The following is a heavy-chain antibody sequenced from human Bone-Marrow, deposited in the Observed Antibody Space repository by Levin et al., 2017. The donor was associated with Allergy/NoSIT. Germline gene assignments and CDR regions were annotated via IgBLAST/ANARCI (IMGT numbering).Heavy chain of an antibody. D-gene: IGHD1-14*01. Sequence: GESLKISCVASGLSVRHAYMNWVRQAPGKGLEWVSGMYSEGSTYYTDSVQGRFTISRDIWKNTLYLQMNNLRVQDTAVYFCARENSAGQSFESWGQGILVTVSS. CDR3: ARENSAGQSFES. V-gene: IGHV3-53*01. J-gene: IGHJ4*02. CDR2: MYSEGST. CDR1: GLSVRHAY.